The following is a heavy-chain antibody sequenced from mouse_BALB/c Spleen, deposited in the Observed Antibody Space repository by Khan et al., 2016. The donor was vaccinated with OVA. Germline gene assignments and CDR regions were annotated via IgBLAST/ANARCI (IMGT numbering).Heavy chain of an antibody. CDR1: GFTFSSYS. J-gene: IGHJ3*01. CDR2: ISSGGDYT. D-gene: IGHD4-1*01. CDR3: ARRLTGSFAY. V-gene: IGHV5-6*01. Sequence: EVELVESGGDLVKPGGSLKLSCAASGFTFSSYSMSWVRQTPDKRLEWVATISSGGDYTYYPDSVKGRFTISRDNAKNTLYLQMSSLKSEDTAMYYCARRLTGSFAYWGQGTLVTVSA.